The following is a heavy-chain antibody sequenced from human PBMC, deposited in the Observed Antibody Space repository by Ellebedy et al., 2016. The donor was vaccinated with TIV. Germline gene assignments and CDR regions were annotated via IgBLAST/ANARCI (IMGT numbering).Heavy chain of an antibody. V-gene: IGHV1-46*04. CDR2: INPSGGST. CDR1: GYTFTGYF. Sequence: ASVKVSCKASGYTFTGYFMHWARQAPGQGLEWVGMINPSGGSTRYAQKLQGRVTMTRDTSTRTVYMELSSLRSEDTAMYYCARDSGSYYPFGYWGQGTLVTVSS. J-gene: IGHJ4*02. D-gene: IGHD1-26*01. CDR3: ARDSGSYYPFGY.